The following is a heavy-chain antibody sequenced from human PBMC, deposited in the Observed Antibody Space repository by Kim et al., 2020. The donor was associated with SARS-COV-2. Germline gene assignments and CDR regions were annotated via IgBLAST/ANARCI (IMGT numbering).Heavy chain of an antibody. Sequence: SGPTLVKPTQTLTLTCTFSGFSLSTSGVGVGWIRQPPGKALEWLALIYWDDDKRYSPSLKSRLTITKDTSKNQVVLTMTNMDPVDTATYYCAHSRPGVGATRTNWFDPWGQGTLVTVSS. CDR1: GFSLSTSGVG. CDR3: AHSRPGVGATRTNWFDP. D-gene: IGHD1-26*01. V-gene: IGHV2-5*02. J-gene: IGHJ5*02. CDR2: IYWDDDK.